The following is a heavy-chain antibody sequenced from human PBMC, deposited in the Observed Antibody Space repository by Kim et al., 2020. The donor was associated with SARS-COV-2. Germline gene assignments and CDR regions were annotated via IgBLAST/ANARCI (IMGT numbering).Heavy chain of an antibody. Sequence: GGSLRLSCAASGFTFSSYGMHWVRQAPGKGLEWVAVISYDGSNKYYADSVKGRFTISRDNSKNTLYLQMNSLRAEDTAVYYCAKGGDYYGSGSYYKYDA. J-gene: IGHJ3*01. V-gene: IGHV3-30*18. CDR3: AKGGDYYGSGSYYKYDA. CDR2: ISYDGSNK. D-gene: IGHD3-10*01. CDR1: GFTFSSYG.